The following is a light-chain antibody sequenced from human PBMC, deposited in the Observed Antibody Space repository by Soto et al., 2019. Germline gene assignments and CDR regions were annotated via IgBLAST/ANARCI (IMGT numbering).Light chain of an antibody. Sequence: EIVLTQSPATLSVSPGERATLSCRASHSAASAVAWYQQKPGQAPRLLIYDASTRATGIPARFSGSGSATEFTLTISSLQSEDFAVYSCQQYRDWRLTFGGGTKVDLK. CDR2: DAS. V-gene: IGKV3-15*01. CDR1: HSAASA. J-gene: IGKJ4*01. CDR3: QQYRDWRLT.